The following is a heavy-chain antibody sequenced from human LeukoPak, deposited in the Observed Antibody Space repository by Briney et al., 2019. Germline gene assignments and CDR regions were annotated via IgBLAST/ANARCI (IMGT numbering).Heavy chain of an antibody. V-gene: IGHV1-3*01. CDR1: GYTFTRCA. CDR3: ARVVVTANSLPDY. Sequence: ASVKVSCKASGYTFTRCAMHWVRQAPGQRLEWMGWIIAGNGNTKYSQKFQGRVTITRDTSASTAYMELSSLRSEDTAVYYCARVVVTANSLPDYWGQGTLVTVSS. J-gene: IGHJ4*02. CDR2: IIAGNGNT. D-gene: IGHD2-21*02.